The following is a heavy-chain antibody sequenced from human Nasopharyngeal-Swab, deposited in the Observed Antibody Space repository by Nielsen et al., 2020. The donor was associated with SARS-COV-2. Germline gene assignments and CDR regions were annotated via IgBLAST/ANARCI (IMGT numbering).Heavy chain of an antibody. J-gene: IGHJ6*03. CDR3: ARGGAGVVPAPVLGLGPYYSYYYMDV. CDR1: GGSFSGHQ. CDR2: VNHGGGT. V-gene: IGHV4-34*01. D-gene: IGHD2-2*01. Sequence: GSLRLSCDVSGGSFSGHQWSWVRQPPGKGLEWIGEVNHGGGTNYNPSLKSRVTISVTTSKNQFSLKLSSVTAADTAVYYCARGGAGVVPAPVLGLGPYYSYYYMDVWGKGTTVTVSS.